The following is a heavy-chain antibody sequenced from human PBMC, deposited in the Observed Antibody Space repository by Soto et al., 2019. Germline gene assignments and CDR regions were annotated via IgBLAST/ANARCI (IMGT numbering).Heavy chain of an antibody. CDR1: GFTFSSYS. Sequence: GGSLILSCAASGFTFSSYSMNWVRQAPGKGLEWVSYISSSSNTIYYADSVKGRFTISRDNAENSLYLQMNSLRDEDTAVYYCARDDVLCDGGRCYGVPLDVWGKGTTVTVSS. V-gene: IGHV3-48*02. CDR2: ISSSSNTI. CDR3: ARDDVLCDGGRCYGVPLDV. D-gene: IGHD2-15*01. J-gene: IGHJ6*04.